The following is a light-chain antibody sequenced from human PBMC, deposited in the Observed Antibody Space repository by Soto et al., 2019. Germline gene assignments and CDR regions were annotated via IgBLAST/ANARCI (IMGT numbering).Light chain of an antibody. J-gene: IGKJ1*01. Sequence: EIVMTQSPVTLSVSPGERVTLSCRASQSVSSNLAWYQQKPGQAPRLLIFSTSSRAPGIPDRFSGSGSGTDFTLTISRLEPEDFAVFYCQQYVSAPPWTFGQGTKVDIK. CDR2: STS. CDR1: QSVSSN. V-gene: IGKV3-20*01. CDR3: QQYVSAPPWT.